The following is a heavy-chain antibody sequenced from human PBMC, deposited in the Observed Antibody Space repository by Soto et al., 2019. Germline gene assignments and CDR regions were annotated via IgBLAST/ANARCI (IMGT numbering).Heavy chain of an antibody. CDR1: GGTFSSYA. J-gene: IGHJ4*02. Sequence: ASVKVSCKASGGTFSSYAISWVRQAPGQGLEWMGGILPIFGTANYAQKFQGRVTITADESTSTAYMELSSLRSEDTAVYYCARDKHGYYYDSSGYYMDYWGQGTLVTVSS. V-gene: IGHV1-69*13. CDR3: ARDKHGYYYDSSGYYMDY. D-gene: IGHD3-22*01. CDR2: ILPIFGTA.